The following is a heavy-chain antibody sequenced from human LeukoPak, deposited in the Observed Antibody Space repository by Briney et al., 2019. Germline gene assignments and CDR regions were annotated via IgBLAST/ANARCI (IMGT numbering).Heavy chain of an antibody. Sequence: PGGSLRLSCAASGCTFSSYVMSWIRQAPGKGLEWVSAISGTGGSTYYAASVKGRFTISRDNSKNTLYLQMNSMRAEDTAVYYCAKNQKVEWFGELFCDYWGQGTLVTVSS. J-gene: IGHJ4*02. CDR3: AKNQKVEWFGELFCDY. CDR1: GCTFSSYV. D-gene: IGHD3-10*01. CDR2: ISGTGGST. V-gene: IGHV3-23*01.